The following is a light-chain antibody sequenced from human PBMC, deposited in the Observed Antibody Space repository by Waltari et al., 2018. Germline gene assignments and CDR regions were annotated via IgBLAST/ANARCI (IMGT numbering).Light chain of an antibody. CDR1: SSAVGGFNY. CDR2: DVS. J-gene: IGLJ3*02. CDR3: CSYAGSYTWV. V-gene: IGLV2-11*01. Sequence: QSALTQPRSVSGSPGPSVTISCTGTSSAVGGFNYVSWHQQHPGKAPKLMIYDVSKRPSGVPVRFSGSKSGNTASLTISGLQAEDEADYYCCSYAGSYTWVFGGGTKLTVL.